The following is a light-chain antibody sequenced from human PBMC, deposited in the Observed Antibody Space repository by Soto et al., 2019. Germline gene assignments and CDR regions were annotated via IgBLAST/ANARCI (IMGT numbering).Light chain of an antibody. V-gene: IGLV1-44*01. Sequence: QSVLTQPPSASGTPGQRVTISCSGSSSNIGSNPVYWYQQLPGTAPTVLIYSDNQRPSGVPDRFSGSKSGTSASLAISGLQAEDEADYYCAAWDDSLNVVFGGGTKLTVL. CDR1: SSNIGSNP. J-gene: IGLJ2*01. CDR3: AAWDDSLNVV. CDR2: SDN.